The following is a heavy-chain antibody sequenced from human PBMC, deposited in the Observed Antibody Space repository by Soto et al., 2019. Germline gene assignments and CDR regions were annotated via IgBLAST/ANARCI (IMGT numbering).Heavy chain of an antibody. CDR2: ISGSGGST. CDR3: AKSGGIIGSGSYLDYFDY. CDR1: GFTFSSYA. J-gene: IGHJ4*02. V-gene: IGHV3-23*01. D-gene: IGHD3-10*01. Sequence: GGSLRLSCAASGFTFSSYAMSWVRQAPGKGLEWVSAISGSGGSTYYADSVKGRFTISRDNSKNTLYLQMNSLRAEDTAVFYCAKSGGIIGSGSYLDYFDYWGQGTLVTVSS.